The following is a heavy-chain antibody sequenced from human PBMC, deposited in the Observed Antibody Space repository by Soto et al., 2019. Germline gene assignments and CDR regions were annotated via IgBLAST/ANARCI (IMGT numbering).Heavy chain of an antibody. J-gene: IGHJ3*02. CDR2: ISSSGSTI. Sequence: GGSLRLSCAASGFTFSDYYMSWIRQAPGKGLEWVSYISSSGSTIYYADSVKGRFTISRDNAKNSLYLQMNSLRAEDTAVYYCARDSSYGSGSYYPLAAFDIWGKGTMVTVSS. CDR3: ARDSSYGSGSYYPLAAFDI. CDR1: GFTFSDYY. D-gene: IGHD3-10*01. V-gene: IGHV3-11*01.